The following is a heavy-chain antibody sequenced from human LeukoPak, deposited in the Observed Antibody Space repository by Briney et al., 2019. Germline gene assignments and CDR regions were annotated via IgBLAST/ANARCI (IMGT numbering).Heavy chain of an antibody. CDR1: GFTFSSYA. Sequence: GGSLRLSCAASGFTFSSYAMSWVRQAPGKGLEWVAFIRYDGSNKYYADSVKGRFTISRDSSKNTLYLQMNSLRAEDTAVYYCARAAAEYYDILTGYLDYWGQGTLVTVSS. D-gene: IGHD3-9*01. J-gene: IGHJ4*02. CDR2: IRYDGSNK. V-gene: IGHV3-30*02. CDR3: ARAAAEYYDILTGYLDY.